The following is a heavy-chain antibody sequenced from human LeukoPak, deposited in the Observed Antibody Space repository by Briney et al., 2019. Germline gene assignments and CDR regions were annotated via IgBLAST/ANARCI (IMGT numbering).Heavy chain of an antibody. CDR2: INPSDGST. V-gene: IGHV1-46*01. Sequence: ASVTVSFTASGYTFINYYMHWVRQAPGQGLEWLGMINPSDGSTTYAQKFQGRVTVTRDTSTSTVYMELSSLRSDDTAVYYCARLYRGLSSIWPVGFWGQGTLVTVSS. CDR1: GYTFINYY. J-gene: IGHJ4*02. D-gene: IGHD6-13*01. CDR3: ARLYRGLSSIWPVGF.